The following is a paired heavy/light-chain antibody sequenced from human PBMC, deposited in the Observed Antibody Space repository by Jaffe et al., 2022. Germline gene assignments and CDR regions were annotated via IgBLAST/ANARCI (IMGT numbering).Light chain of an antibody. Sequence: EIVLTQSPATLSLSPGERATLSCRASQSVSSYLAWYQQKPGQAPRLLIYDASNRATGIPARFSGSGSGTDFTLTISSLEPEDFAVYYCQQRRGYTFGQGTKLEIK. CDR3: QQRRGYT. CDR2: DAS. J-gene: IGKJ2*01. V-gene: IGKV3-11*01. CDR1: QSVSSY.
Heavy chain of an antibody. CDR3: AHKAKVVRTAAGGWSWFDP. Sequence: QITLKESGPTLVKPTQTLTLTCTFSGFSLSTSGVGVGWIRQPPGKALEWLALIYWDDDKRYSPSLKSRLTITKDTSKNQVVLTMTNMDPVDTATYYCAHKAKVVRTAAGGWSWFDPWGQGTLVTVSS. CDR2: IYWDDDK. J-gene: IGHJ5*02. CDR1: GFSLSTSGVG. V-gene: IGHV2-5*02. D-gene: IGHD6-25*01.